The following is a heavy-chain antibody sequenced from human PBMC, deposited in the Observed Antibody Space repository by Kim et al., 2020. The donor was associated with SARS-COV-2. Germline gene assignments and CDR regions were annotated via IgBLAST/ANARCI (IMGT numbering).Heavy chain of an antibody. V-gene: IGHV3-7*01. Sequence: GGSLRLSCAASGFTLTPYWMTWVRQAPGKGLEWVANIKQDGSEKYYLDSVKGRFTISRDNAQNSLYLQMNSLRAEDTAVYYCARRGALDVWGQGTTVTVFS. CDR2: IKQDGSEK. CDR1: GFTLTPYW. J-gene: IGHJ6*02. CDR3: ARRGALDV.